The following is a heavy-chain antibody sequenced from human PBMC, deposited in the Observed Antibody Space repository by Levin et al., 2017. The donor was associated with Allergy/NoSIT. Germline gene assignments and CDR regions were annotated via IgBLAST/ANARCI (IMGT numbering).Heavy chain of an antibody. Sequence: GESLKISCKASGYTFTSYYMHWVRQAPGQGLEWMGIINPSGGSTSYAQKFQGRVTMTRDTSTSTVYMELSSLRSEDTAVYYCARGSFDWLPNDYWGQGTLVTVSS. D-gene: IGHD3-9*01. V-gene: IGHV1-46*01. CDR3: ARGSFDWLPNDY. CDR1: GYTFTSYY. J-gene: IGHJ4*02. CDR2: INPSGGST.